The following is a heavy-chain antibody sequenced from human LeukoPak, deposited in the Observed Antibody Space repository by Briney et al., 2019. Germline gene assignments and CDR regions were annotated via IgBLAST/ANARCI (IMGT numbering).Heavy chain of an antibody. CDR1: GGSISSYY. Sequence: SETLSLTCTVSGGSISSYYWSWIRQPPGKGLGWIGYIYYSGSTNYNPSLKSRVTISVDTSKNQFSLKLSSVTAADTAVYYCARSDSSGYYLYWGQGTLVTVSS. V-gene: IGHV4-59*01. CDR2: IYYSGST. D-gene: IGHD3-22*01. J-gene: IGHJ4*02. CDR3: ARSDSSGYYLY.